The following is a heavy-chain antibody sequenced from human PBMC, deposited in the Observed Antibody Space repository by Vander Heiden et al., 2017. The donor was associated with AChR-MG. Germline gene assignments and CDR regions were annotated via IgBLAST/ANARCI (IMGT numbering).Heavy chain of an antibody. Sequence: QVQLVESGGGVVQPGRSLRLSCAASGFTFSSYGMHWVRQAPGKGLEWVAVIWYDGSNKYYADSVKGRFTISRDNSKNTLYLQMNSLRAEDTAVYYCARDGIAAAEPLFWGQGTLVTVSS. CDR1: GFTFSSYG. J-gene: IGHJ4*02. D-gene: IGHD6-13*01. CDR3: ARDGIAAAEPLF. V-gene: IGHV3-33*01. CDR2: IWYDGSNK.